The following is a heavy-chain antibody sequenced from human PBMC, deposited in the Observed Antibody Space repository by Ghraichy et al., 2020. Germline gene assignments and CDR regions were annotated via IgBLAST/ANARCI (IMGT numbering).Heavy chain of an antibody. CDR1: GGSISSYY. Sequence: ESLNISCTVSGGSISSYYWSWIRQPPGKGLEWIGYIYYSGSTNYNPSLKSRVTISVDTSKNQFSLKLSSVTAADTAVYYCARDGGGGYKATEGLMDVWGKGTTVTVSS. CDR3: ARDGGGGYKATEGLMDV. V-gene: IGHV4-59*01. J-gene: IGHJ6*03. D-gene: IGHD5-18*01. CDR2: IYYSGST.